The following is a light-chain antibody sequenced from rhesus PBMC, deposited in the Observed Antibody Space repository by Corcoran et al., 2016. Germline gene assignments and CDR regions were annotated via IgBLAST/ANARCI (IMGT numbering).Light chain of an antibody. CDR2: DAS. CDR3: QQHNSYPLT. Sequence: DIQMTPSPSSLSASVGDTVTITCQASQGISKYLAWYQQKPGKAPKLLISDASTLQSGVPARFSGSGSVTEFTLTISSLQPEDFATYYGQQHNSYPLTFGGGTKVERK. J-gene: IGKJ4*01. V-gene: IGKV1-25*01. CDR1: QGISKY.